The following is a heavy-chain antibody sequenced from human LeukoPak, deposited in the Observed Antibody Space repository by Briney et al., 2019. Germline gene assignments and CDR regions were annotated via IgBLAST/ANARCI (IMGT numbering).Heavy chain of an antibody. CDR3: ARVGTYLIYCSGGSCYEFDP. CDR2: INPNSGGT. CDR1: GYTFTGYY. D-gene: IGHD2-15*01. V-gene: IGHV1-2*02. Sequence: ASVKVSCKASGYTFTGYYMHWVRQAPGQGLEWMGWINPNSGGTNYAQKFQGRVTMTRDTSISTAYMELSRLRSDDTAVYYCARVGTYLIYCSGGSCYEFDPWGQGTLVTVSS. J-gene: IGHJ5*02.